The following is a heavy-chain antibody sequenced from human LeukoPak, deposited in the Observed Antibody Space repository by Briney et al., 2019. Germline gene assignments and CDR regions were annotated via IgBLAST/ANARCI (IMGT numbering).Heavy chain of an antibody. D-gene: IGHD2-21*01. CDR1: GFTFNTYA. CDR3: AKAYCGGDCYSAPHGAFDM. V-gene: IGHV3-23*01. CDR2: LSASGGST. J-gene: IGHJ3*02. Sequence: GGSLRLSCAASGFTFNTYAMSWVRQAPGEGLEWVSALSASGGSTYYADSVKGRFTISRDNSKNTLYLQMNSLRAEDTAVYYCAKAYCGGDCYSAPHGAFDMWGQGTLVTVSS.